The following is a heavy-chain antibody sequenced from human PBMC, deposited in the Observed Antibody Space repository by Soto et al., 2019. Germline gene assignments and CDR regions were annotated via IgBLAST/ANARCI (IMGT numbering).Heavy chain of an antibody. D-gene: IGHD6-13*01. J-gene: IGHJ6*02. CDR1: GGSISSYY. V-gene: IGHV4-59*01. Sequence: SETLSLTCTVSGGSISSYYWSWIRQPPGKGLEWIGYIYYSGSTNYNPSLKSRVTISVDTSKNQFSLKLSSVTAADTAVYYCARDSVHSTRIAAAGTHYGMDVWGQGTTVTVSS. CDR3: ARDSVHSTRIAAAGTHYGMDV. CDR2: IYYSGST.